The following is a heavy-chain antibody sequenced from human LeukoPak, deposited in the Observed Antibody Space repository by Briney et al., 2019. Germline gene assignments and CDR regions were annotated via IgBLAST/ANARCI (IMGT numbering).Heavy chain of an antibody. CDR3: ARGTALLLWFGESNLFDP. Sequence: ASVKVSCKASGYTFTSYDINWVRQATGQGLEWMGWMNPNSGNTGYAQKFQGRVTMTRNTSISTAYMELSSLRSEYTAVYYCARGTALLLWFGESNLFDPWGQGTLVTVSS. J-gene: IGHJ5*02. D-gene: IGHD3-10*01. CDR1: GYTFTSYD. CDR2: MNPNSGNT. V-gene: IGHV1-8*01.